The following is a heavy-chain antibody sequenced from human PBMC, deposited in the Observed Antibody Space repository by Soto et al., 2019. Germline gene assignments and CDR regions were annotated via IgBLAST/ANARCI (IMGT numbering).Heavy chain of an antibody. CDR3: ARDHLSGYTLYYYYYGMDV. J-gene: IGHJ6*02. CDR2: ISSSSSYI. Sequence: EVQVLESGGGLVQPGGSLRLSCAASGFTFSSYSMNWVRQAPGKGLEWVSSISSSSSYIYYADSVKGRFTISRDNAKNSLYLQMNSLRAEDTAVYYCARDHLSGYTLYYYYYGMDVWGQGTTVTVSS. CDR1: GFTFSSYS. V-gene: IGHV3-21*01. D-gene: IGHD3-3*01.